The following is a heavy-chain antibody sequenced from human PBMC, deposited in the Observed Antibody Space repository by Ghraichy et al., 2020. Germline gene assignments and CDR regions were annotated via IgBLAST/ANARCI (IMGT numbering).Heavy chain of an antibody. CDR1: GYTFTRHD. V-gene: IGHV1-8*01. D-gene: IGHD2-21*02. CDR3: ARGGDYYSMDF. J-gene: IGHJ4*02. CDR2: MNPNSGNT. Sequence: ASVKVSCKASGYTFTRHDVNWVRQAPGQGLEWMGWMNPNSGNTAYAQKFLGRLTLTRNTSVTTAYLDLSSLTSEDMAVYYCARGGDYYSMDFWGQGTLLTVSS.